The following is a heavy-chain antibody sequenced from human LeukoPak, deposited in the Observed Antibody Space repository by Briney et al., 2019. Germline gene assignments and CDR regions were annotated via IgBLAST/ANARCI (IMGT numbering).Heavy chain of an antibody. Sequence: GGSLRLSCATSGFTFSGSAIHWVRQASGKGLEWVGRIRSKANSYATTDAASVKGRFTISRDDSKNTAYLQMNSLKTEDTAVYYCTRPSYDSSVSGVVYWGQGTLVTVSP. J-gene: IGHJ4*02. CDR2: IRSKANSYAT. D-gene: IGHD3-22*01. CDR3: TRPSYDSSVSGVVY. CDR1: GFTFSGSA. V-gene: IGHV3-73*01.